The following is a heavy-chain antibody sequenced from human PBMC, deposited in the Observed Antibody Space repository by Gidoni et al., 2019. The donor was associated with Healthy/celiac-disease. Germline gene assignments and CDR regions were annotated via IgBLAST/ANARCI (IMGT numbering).Heavy chain of an antibody. CDR1: GGSFSGYY. CDR3: ASQRGNWNYVGY. Sequence: QVQLQQWGAGLLKPSETLSLTCAVYGGSFSGYYWSWIRQPPGKGLEWIGEINHSGSTNYNPSLKSRVTISVDTSKNQFSLKLSSVTAADTAVYYCASQRGNWNYVGYWGQGTLVTVSS. V-gene: IGHV4-34*01. J-gene: IGHJ4*02. CDR2: INHSGST. D-gene: IGHD1-7*01.